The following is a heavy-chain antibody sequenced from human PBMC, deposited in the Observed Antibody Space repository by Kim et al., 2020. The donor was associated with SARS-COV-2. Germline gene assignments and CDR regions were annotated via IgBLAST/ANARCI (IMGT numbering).Heavy chain of an antibody. CDR3: ARRYSSSWEDLFDY. V-gene: IGHV5-51*01. J-gene: IGHJ4*02. Sequence: SPSFQGQVTISADKSISTAYLQWSSLKASDTAMYYCARRYSSSWEDLFDYWGQGTLVTVSS. D-gene: IGHD6-13*01.